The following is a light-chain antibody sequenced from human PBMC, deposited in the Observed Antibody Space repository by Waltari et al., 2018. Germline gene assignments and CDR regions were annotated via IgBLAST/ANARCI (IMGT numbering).Light chain of an antibody. J-gene: IGKJ1*01. CDR3: QHANGFPWT. CDR2: SAY. CDR1: QGISSR. V-gene: IGKV1-12*01. Sequence: DIQMTQSPSSVSAAIGDRVTITCRASQGISSRIVWYQQKPGTAPKLLIYSAYSLQSGVPSRFSGSGSGTDFTLTISSLQPEDFATYYCQHANGFPWTFGQWTKVDIK.